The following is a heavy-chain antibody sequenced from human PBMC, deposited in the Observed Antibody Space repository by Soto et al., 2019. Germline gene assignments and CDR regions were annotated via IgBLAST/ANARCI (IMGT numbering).Heavy chain of an antibody. CDR1: GFSFSSYA. Sequence: PGGSLRLSCAASGFSFSSYAVSWVRQAPGKGLEWVSVFDGSVGHTYYTNSVKGRFTISNDNSKNTLYLQMNSLRAEDTAFYYCAKDTGPNWGQGTLVTVSS. V-gene: IGHV3-23*01. J-gene: IGHJ4*02. CDR2: FDGSVGHT. CDR3: AKDTGPN.